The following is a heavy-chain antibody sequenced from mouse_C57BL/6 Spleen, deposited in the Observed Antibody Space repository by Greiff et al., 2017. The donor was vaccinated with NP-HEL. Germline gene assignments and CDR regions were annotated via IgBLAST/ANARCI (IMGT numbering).Heavy chain of an antibody. V-gene: IGHV1-82*01. D-gene: IGHD2-1*01. CDR2: IYPGDGAT. CDR1: GYAFSSSW. J-gene: IGHJ2*01. Sequence: QVQLQQSGPELVQPGASVKISCKASGYAFSSSWMNWVKQRPGKGLEWIGRIYPGDGATNYNGKFKGKATLTADKSSSTAYMQLSSLTSEDSAVYFCARRSLYGNYRDYWGQGTTLTVSS. CDR3: ARRSLYGNYRDY.